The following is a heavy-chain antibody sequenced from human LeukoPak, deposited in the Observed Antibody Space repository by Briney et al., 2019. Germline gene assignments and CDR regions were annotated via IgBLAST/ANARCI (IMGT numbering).Heavy chain of an antibody. Sequence: PGGSLRLSCAASGFTFSGYWMSWVRQAPGKGLEWVANIRQNGSSKFYVDSVRGRFTISRDNAKNSLYLQMNSLRAEDTGVYYCATCSEAPGNMWGLGTLVTVSS. D-gene: IGHD2-2*01. CDR1: GFTFSGYW. CDR2: IRQNGSSK. J-gene: IGHJ4*02. CDR3: ATCSEAPGNM. V-gene: IGHV3-7*01.